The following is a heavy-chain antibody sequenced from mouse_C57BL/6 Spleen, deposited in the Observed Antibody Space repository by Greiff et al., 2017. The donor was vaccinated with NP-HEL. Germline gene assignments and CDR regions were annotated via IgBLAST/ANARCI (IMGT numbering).Heavy chain of an antibody. CDR1: GYAFSSSW. D-gene: IGHD3-3*01. Sequence: VQLQQSGPELVKPGASVKISCKASGYAFSSSWMNWVKQRPGKGLEWIGRIYPGDGDTNYNGKFKGKATLTADKSSSTAYMQLCSLTSEDSAVYFCARGTPDYFDYWGQGTTLTVSS. V-gene: IGHV1-82*01. J-gene: IGHJ2*01. CDR3: ARGTPDYFDY. CDR2: IYPGDGDT.